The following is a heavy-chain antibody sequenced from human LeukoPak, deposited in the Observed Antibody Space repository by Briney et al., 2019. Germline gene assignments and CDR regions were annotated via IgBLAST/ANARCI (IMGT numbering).Heavy chain of an antibody. Sequence: GGSLRLSCAASGFTFSSHSMNWVRQAPGKGLEWLSYITPSGFTVYSDSVQGRFTISRDSAKNSVYLQMNSLTAEDTAMYYCARDLTAMVTLDAFDIWGQGTMVTVSS. D-gene: IGHD5-18*01. V-gene: IGHV3-48*04. CDR1: GFTFSSHS. J-gene: IGHJ3*02. CDR2: ITPSGFTV. CDR3: ARDLTAMVTLDAFDI.